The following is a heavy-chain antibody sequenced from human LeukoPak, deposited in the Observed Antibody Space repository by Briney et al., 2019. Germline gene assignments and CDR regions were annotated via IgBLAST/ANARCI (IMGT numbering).Heavy chain of an antibody. J-gene: IGHJ2*01. CDR3: ARDQRYYFDL. D-gene: IGHD1-14*01. CDR1: GGSISSGSYY. V-gene: IGHV4-61*02. CDR2: IYTSGST. Sequence: SQTLSLTCTVSGGSISSGSYYWSWIRQPAGKGLEWIGRIYTSGSTNYNPSLKSRVTISVDTSKNQFSLKLSSVTAADTAVYYCARDQRYYFDLWGRGTLVTVSS.